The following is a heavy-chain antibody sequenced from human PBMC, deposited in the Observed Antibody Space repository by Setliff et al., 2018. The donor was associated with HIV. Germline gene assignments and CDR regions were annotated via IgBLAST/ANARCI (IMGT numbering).Heavy chain of an antibody. CDR2: IHSSGLT. V-gene: IGHV4-59*12. Sequence: SETLSLTCTVSGGSINNYYWSWIRQSPGKGLEWIGYIHSSGLTNYNPSLKSRLTMSIDTSKNQFSLKLSSVTATDTAVYYCARDAGPHYGSGPPLEYWGQGIQVTVSS. J-gene: IGHJ4*02. CDR1: GGSINNYY. CDR3: ARDAGPHYGSGPPLEY. D-gene: IGHD3-10*01.